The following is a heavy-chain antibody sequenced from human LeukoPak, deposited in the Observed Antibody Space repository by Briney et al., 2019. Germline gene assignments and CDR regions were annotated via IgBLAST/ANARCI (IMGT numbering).Heavy chain of an antibody. CDR3: ARGRGVRGVIIAYGMDV. V-gene: IGHV4-34*01. Sequence: PSETLSLTCAVYGGSFSGYYWSWIRRPPGKGLEWIGEINHSGSTNYNPSLKSRVTISVDTSKNQFSLKLSSVTAADTAVYYCARGRGVRGVIIAYGMDVWGQGTTVTVSS. J-gene: IGHJ6*02. CDR1: GGSFSGYY. CDR2: INHSGST. D-gene: IGHD3-10*01.